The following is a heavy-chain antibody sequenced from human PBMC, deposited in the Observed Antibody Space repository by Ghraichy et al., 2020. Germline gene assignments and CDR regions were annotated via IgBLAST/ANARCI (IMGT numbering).Heavy chain of an antibody. CDR2: INHSGST. D-gene: IGHD5-18*01. J-gene: IGHJ4*02. Sequence: SETLSLTCAVYGGSFSGYYWSWIRQPPGKGLEWIGEINHSGSTNYNPSLKSRVTISVDTSKNQFSLKLSSVTAADTAVYYCASWGAAMVHFDYWGQGTLVTVSS. CDR3: ASWGAAMVHFDY. CDR1: GGSFSGYY. V-gene: IGHV4-34*01.